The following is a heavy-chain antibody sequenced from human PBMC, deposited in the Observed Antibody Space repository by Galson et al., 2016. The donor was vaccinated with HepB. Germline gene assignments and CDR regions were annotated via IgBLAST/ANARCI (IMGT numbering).Heavy chain of an antibody. CDR3: ARGRNAWYSQEHRAFDY. Sequence: QSGAEVKKPGESLKISCKGSGKSFTTYWIGWVRQMPGKGLEWMGIIYPDDSDTRYSPSFQGQVTISADKSISTAYLQWSSLQASDTAMYYCARGRNAWYSQEHRAFDYWGQGTLVTVSS. J-gene: IGHJ4*02. CDR2: IYPDDSDT. D-gene: IGHD6-13*01. CDR1: GKSFTTYW. V-gene: IGHV5-51*01.